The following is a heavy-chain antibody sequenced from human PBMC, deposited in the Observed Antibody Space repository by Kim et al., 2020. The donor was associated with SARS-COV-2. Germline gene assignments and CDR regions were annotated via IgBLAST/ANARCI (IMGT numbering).Heavy chain of an antibody. D-gene: IGHD3-22*01. CDR3: ARGDSRGYYYDS. Sequence: YTLPSLKSRVSSSVDTYKNQFSLKLNSVTAADTAVYYCARGDSRGYYYDSWGQGTLVTVSS. V-gene: IGHV4-31*02. J-gene: IGHJ4*02.